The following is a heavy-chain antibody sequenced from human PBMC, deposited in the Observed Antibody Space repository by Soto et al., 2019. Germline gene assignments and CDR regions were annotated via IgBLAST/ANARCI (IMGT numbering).Heavy chain of an antibody. CDR3: AKSVAIHRYYYYALDV. CDR2: IRGSGSDT. D-gene: IGHD2-15*01. J-gene: IGHJ6*02. Sequence: GGSLRLSCAASGFTFSSYAMTWVRQAPGKGLEWVSAIRGSGSDTYYADSVKGRFTISRDNSKNTLYLQMNSLRAEDTAVYYCAKSVAIHRYYYYALDVWGQGTPVTVSS. V-gene: IGHV3-23*01. CDR1: GFTFSSYA.